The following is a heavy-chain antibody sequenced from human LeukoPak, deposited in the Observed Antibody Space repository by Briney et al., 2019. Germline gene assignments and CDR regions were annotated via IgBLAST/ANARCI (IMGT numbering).Heavy chain of an antibody. V-gene: IGHV4-61*02. CDR1: GGSISSGSYY. D-gene: IGHD6-13*01. CDR2: IYTSGST. J-gene: IGHJ6*02. Sequence: PSQTLSLTCTVSGGSISSGSYYWSWIRQPAGKGLEWIGRIYTSGSTNYNPSLKSRVTISVDTSKNQFSLKLSSVTAADTAVYYCARAGGAAAGLDVWGQGTTVTVSS. CDR3: ARAGGAAAGLDV.